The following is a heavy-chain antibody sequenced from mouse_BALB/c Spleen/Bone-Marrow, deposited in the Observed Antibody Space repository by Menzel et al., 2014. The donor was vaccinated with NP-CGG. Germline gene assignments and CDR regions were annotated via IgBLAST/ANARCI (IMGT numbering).Heavy chain of an antibody. J-gene: IGHJ2*01. CDR2: IWAGGST. CDR1: GFSLTTYG. V-gene: IGHV2-9*02. CDR3: ARGVRHFDY. Sequence: QVQLKESGPGLVAPPQILSITCTVSGFSLTTYGVHWVRQPPGKGLEWLGVIWAGGSTNYTSALMSRLSISKDNSKSQVFLKMNSLQTDDTAMYYCARGVRHFDYWGQGTTLTVSS.